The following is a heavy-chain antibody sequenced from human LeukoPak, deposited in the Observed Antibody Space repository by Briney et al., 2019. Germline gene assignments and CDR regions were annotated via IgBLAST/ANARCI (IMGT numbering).Heavy chain of an antibody. CDR2: LSPNSGDT. J-gene: IGHJ4*02. CDR3: ARATDISSWYLAY. Sequence: ASVKVSCKASGYTFTGYYMHRVRQAPGQGLEWMGWLSPNSGDTKFAQKFQGRVTMTRDTSISTAYMELSSLTSDDTAVYYCARATDISSWYLAYWGQGTLVTVSS. V-gene: IGHV1-2*02. D-gene: IGHD6-13*01. CDR1: GYTFTGYY.